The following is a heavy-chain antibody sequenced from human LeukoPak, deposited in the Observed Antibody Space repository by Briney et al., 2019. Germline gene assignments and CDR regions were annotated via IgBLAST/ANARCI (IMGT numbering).Heavy chain of an antibody. CDR3: AREGPSVVTAIENYFDY. J-gene: IGHJ4*02. D-gene: IGHD2-21*02. Sequence: PSETLSLTCTVSGGSISSDYWSWIRQPPGKGLEWIGYIYNSGNTNYNPSLKSRVTISVDTSKNQFSLKVSSVTAADTAVYYCAREGPSVVTAIENYFDYWGQGTLVTVSS. V-gene: IGHV4-59*01. CDR1: GGSISSDY. CDR2: IYNSGNT.